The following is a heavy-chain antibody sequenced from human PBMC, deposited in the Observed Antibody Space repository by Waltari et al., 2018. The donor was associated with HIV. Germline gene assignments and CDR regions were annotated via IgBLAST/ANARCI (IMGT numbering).Heavy chain of an antibody. CDR2: IGKTGVDM. CDR1: GLIFSDHT. J-gene: IGHJ4*02. D-gene: IGHD2-2*01. Sequence: EVQLVESGGGLVKPGESLKLSCAASGLIFSDHTMNWVRQAPGKGLEWVASIGKTGVDMFYAASVGGRFTISRDNAKNSLYLQMSTLRPEDTAVYFCTRDVAFTNFDYWGQGSLVTVSS. CDR3: TRDVAFTNFDY. V-gene: IGHV3-21*02.